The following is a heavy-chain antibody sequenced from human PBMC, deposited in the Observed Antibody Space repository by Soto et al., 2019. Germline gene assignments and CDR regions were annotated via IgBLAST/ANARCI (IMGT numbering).Heavy chain of an antibody. Sequence: QLQLQESGPGLVEPSQTLSLTCPVSGGSIRGVGYYWRWIRQNPGKGLEWIGYIFHDGTTYYNPTLKSRLTISVDTSKTQFSLKLNSVTAADTAVYYCARAWTAAAGWANWFDLWGQGTLVTVSS. CDR2: IFHDGTT. CDR3: ARAWTAAAGWANWFDL. D-gene: IGHD6-13*01. J-gene: IGHJ5*02. CDR1: GGSIRGVGYY. V-gene: IGHV4-31*03.